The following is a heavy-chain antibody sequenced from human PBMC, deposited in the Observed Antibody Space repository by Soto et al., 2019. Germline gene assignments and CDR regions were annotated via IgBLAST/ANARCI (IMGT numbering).Heavy chain of an antibody. CDR1: GYTFTSYG. CDR2: TSAYNGNT. Sequence: QVQLVQSGAEVKKPGASVKVSCKSSGYTFTSYGISWVRQSPGQALEWMGWTSAYNGNTNYAQKLQGRVTMTTHTSTSTAYMELRRLRSDDTAAYYCARGSNDIGYWGQGTLVTVSS. J-gene: IGHJ4*02. V-gene: IGHV1-18*01. D-gene: IGHD1-1*01. CDR3: ARGSNDIGY.